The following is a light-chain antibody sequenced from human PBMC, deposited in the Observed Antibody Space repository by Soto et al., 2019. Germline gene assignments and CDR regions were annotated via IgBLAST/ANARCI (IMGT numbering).Light chain of an antibody. V-gene: IGKV3-11*01. CDR2: DAS. CDR1: RSVSSS. CDR3: HQRTNWPPET. Sequence: EIVLTQSPVTLSLSPGERATLSGRASRSVSSSLVWYQQKPGQAPRLLIYDASNRATGIPARFSGSGSGTDFTLTISSLEPEDFAVYYCHQRTNWPPETFGQGTRLEIK. J-gene: IGKJ5*01.